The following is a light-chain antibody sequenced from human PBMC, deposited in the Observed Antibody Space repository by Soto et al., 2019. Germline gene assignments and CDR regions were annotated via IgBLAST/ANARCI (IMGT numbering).Light chain of an antibody. CDR3: QHSSNWLT. CDR2: DAS. J-gene: IGKJ4*01. Sequence: EIVLTQSPATLSLSPGERATLSCRASQSVSSYLAWYQQKPGQAPRLLIYDASNRATGIPARFSGSGSGTDLTPTNSSLENEDIEVYYCQHSSNWLTFGGGTKVDIK. V-gene: IGKV3-11*01. CDR1: QSVSSY.